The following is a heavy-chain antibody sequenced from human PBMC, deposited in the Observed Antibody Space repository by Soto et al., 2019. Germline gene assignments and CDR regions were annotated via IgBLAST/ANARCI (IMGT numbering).Heavy chain of an antibody. CDR1: GGNFSSYA. Sequence: QVQLVQSGAEVKKPGSSVNVSCKASGGNFSSYAISWVRQAPGQGLEWMGGIIPIFGTGNYAQKFQGRDTITADESTSTAYMELSILRCEDTGVYYCARVCLRGYYYYDSSGAAYYFDFWGHGTLVTVSS. D-gene: IGHD3-22*01. CDR2: IIPIFGTG. CDR3: ARVCLRGYYYYDSSGAAYYFDF. V-gene: IGHV1-69*01. J-gene: IGHJ4*01.